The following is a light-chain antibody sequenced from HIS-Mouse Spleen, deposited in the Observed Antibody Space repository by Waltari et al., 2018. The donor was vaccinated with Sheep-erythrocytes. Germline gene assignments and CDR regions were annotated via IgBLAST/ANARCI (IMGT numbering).Light chain of an antibody. Sequence: QSALTQPASVSGSPGQSITISCTGTSSDVGSYNLVSWYQQHPGKAPKLMIYEGSKRPPGLSNRFSGSKSGNTSSLTIAGLQAEDEADYYGCSYAGSSTPWVFGGGTKLTVL. CDR2: EGS. J-gene: IGLJ3*02. CDR3: CSYAGSSTPWV. CDR1: SSDVGSYNL. V-gene: IGLV2-23*01.